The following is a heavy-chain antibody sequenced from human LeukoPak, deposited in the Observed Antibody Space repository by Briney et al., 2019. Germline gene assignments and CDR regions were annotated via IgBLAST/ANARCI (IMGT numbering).Heavy chain of an antibody. D-gene: IGHD3-10*01. V-gene: IGHV3-23*01. CDR1: GFTVSNNY. J-gene: IGHJ5*02. Sequence: GGSLRLSCAASGFTVSNNYMSWVRQAPGKGLEWVSAISGSGGSTYYADSVKGRFTISRDNSKNTLYLQMNSLRAEDTAVYYCAKVHRFRWFDPWGQGTLVTVSS. CDR3: AKVHRFRWFDP. CDR2: ISGSGGST.